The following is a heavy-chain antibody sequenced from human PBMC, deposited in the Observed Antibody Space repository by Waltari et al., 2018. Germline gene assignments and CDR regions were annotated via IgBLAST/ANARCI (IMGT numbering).Heavy chain of an antibody. CDR2: IYYSGST. CDR1: GGSISSYY. Sequence: QVQLQESGPGLVKPSETLSLTCTVSGGSISSYYWSWIRQPPGKGLEWIGYIYYSGSTNYSPSLKSRVTISVDTSKNQFSLKLSSVTAADTAVYYCARTSSIAALTFDYWGQGTLVTVSS. V-gene: IGHV4-59*01. CDR3: ARTSSIAALTFDY. J-gene: IGHJ4*02. D-gene: IGHD6-6*01.